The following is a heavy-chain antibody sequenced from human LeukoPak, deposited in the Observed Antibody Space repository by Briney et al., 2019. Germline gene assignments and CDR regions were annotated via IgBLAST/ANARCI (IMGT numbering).Heavy chain of an antibody. J-gene: IGHJ4*02. D-gene: IGHD3-9*01. Sequence: ASVKVSCKASGYTFTGYYMHWVRQAPGQGLEWMGRINPNSGGTNYAQKFQGRVTMARDTSISTAYMELSRLRSDDTAVYYCARNKYDILTGYLPFDYWGRGTLVTVSS. CDR3: ARNKYDILTGYLPFDY. CDR2: INPNSGGT. CDR1: GYTFTGYY. V-gene: IGHV1-2*06.